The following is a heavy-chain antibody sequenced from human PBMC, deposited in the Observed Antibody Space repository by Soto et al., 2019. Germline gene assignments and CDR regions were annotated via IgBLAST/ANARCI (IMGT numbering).Heavy chain of an antibody. CDR3: ARTLGTFLGGSYRTYYYYGMDV. CDR2: INPSGGST. CDR1: GYTFTSYY. D-gene: IGHD1-26*01. J-gene: IGHJ6*02. Sequence: GASVKVSCKASGYTFTSYYMHWVRQAPGQGLEWMGIINPSGGSTSYAQKFQGRVTMTRDTSTSTVYMELSSLRSEDTAVYYCARTLGTFLGGSYRTYYYYGMDVSGQGTTVTLSS. V-gene: IGHV1-46*01.